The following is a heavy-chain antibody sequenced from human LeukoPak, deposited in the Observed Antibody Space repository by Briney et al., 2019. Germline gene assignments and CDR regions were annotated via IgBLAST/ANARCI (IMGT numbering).Heavy chain of an antibody. CDR1: GFTFSSYS. CDR2: ISSSGSTI. CDR3: ARGGDSSGWRSLGWFDP. V-gene: IGHV3-48*04. J-gene: IGHJ5*02. Sequence: PGGSLRLSCAASGFTFSSYSMNWVRQAPGKGLEWVSYISSSGSTIYYADSVKGRFTISRDNAKNSLYLQMNSLRAEDTAVYYCARGGDSSGWRSLGWFDPWGQGTLVTVSS. D-gene: IGHD6-19*01.